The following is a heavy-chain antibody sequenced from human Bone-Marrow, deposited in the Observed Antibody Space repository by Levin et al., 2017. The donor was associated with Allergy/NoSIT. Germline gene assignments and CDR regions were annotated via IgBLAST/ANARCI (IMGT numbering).Heavy chain of an antibody. Sequence: HAGGSLRLSCTVSGFTFDNFGLTWVRQAPGKGLEWVGFIRSNPYGGTTEYAASLKGRFIISKDDSKSTVYLQMNSLKSEDTAVYFCTRVYCTSYSCYAGYFQHWGQGTLVIVSS. D-gene: IGHD2-2*01. J-gene: IGHJ1*01. CDR3: TRVYCTSYSCYAGYFQH. V-gene: IGHV3-49*04. CDR1: GFTFDNFG. CDR2: IRSNPYGGTT.